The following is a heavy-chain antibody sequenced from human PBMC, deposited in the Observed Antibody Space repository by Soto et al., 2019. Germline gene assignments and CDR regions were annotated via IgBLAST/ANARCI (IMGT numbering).Heavy chain of an antibody. V-gene: IGHV3-23*01. D-gene: IGHD2-15*01. CDR3: AKRGCSGGSCYSPLGVDAFDI. CDR2: ISGSGGST. Sequence: GGSLRLSCAASGFTFSSYAMSWVRQAPGKGLEWVSAISGSGGSTYYADSVKGRFTISRDNSKNTLYLQMNSLRAEDTAVYYCAKRGCSGGSCYSPLGVDAFDIWGQGTMVTVSS. CDR1: GFTFSSYA. J-gene: IGHJ3*02.